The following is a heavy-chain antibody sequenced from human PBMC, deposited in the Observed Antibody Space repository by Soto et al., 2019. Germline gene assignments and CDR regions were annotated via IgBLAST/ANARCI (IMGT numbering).Heavy chain of an antibody. V-gene: IGHV4-59*01. CDR1: GGSISSYY. CDR2: IYYSGST. Sequence: PSETLSLTCTVSGGSISSYYWIWIRQPPGKGLEWIGYIYYSGSTNYNPSLKSRVTISVDTSKNQFSLKLSSVTAADTAVYYCARDFPFCSSTSCSRNWFDPWGQGTLVTVSS. J-gene: IGHJ5*02. CDR3: ARDFPFCSSTSCSRNWFDP. D-gene: IGHD2-2*01.